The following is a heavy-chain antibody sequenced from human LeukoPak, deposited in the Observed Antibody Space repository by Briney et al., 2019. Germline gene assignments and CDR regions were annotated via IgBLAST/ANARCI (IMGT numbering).Heavy chain of an antibody. CDR3: TKTYYYEITNVNPFDY. Sequence: GGSLRLSCTVSGISFSDSWMTWVRQAPGKGLEWVGRIKRKTDGGTTDYSSLVKGRFIISRDDSTNTLYLQMNSLKPEDTAVYFCTKTYYYEITNVNPFDYWGQGTLVTVSS. J-gene: IGHJ4*02. V-gene: IGHV3-15*01. CDR1: GISFSDSW. D-gene: IGHD3-22*01. CDR2: IKRKTDGGTT.